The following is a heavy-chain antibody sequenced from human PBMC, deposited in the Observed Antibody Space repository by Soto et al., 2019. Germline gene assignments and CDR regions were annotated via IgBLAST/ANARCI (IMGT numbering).Heavy chain of an antibody. J-gene: IGHJ4*02. CDR1: GYTFTIYG. CDR2: ISAYNGNT. V-gene: IGHV1-18*04. CDR3: ATHREVGATTSLDY. Sequence: ASVKVSCKASGYTFTIYGISWVLQSPGQGLEWMGWISAYNGNTNYAQKLQGRVTMTTDTSTSTAYMELRSLRSDDTAVYYCATHREVGATTSLDYWGQGTLVTVSS. D-gene: IGHD1-26*01.